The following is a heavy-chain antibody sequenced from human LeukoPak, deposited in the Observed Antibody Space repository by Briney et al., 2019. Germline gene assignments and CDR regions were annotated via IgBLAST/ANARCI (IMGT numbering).Heavy chain of an antibody. Sequence: PSETLSLTCTVSGGSISSGSYYWSWIRQPPGKGLEWIGYIYYSGSTNYNPSLKSRVTISVDTSKNQFSLKLSSVTAADTAVYYCARAGYCSSTSCYTLDYWGQGTLVTVSS. V-gene: IGHV4-61*01. D-gene: IGHD2-2*02. CDR1: GGSISSGSYY. CDR2: IYYSGST. CDR3: ARAGYCSSTSCYTLDY. J-gene: IGHJ4*02.